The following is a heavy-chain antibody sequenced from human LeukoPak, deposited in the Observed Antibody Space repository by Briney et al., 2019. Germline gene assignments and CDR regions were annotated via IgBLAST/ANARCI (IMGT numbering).Heavy chain of an antibody. V-gene: IGHV4-34*01. Sequence: SETLSLTCAVYGGSFSGYYWSRIRQPPGKGLEWIGEINHSGSTNYNPSLKSRVTISVDTSKNQFSLKLSSVTAADTAVYYCARAQGYCSGGSCYPYNWFDPWGQGTLVTVSS. CDR1: GGSFSGYY. CDR3: ARAQGYCSGGSCYPYNWFDP. D-gene: IGHD2-15*01. J-gene: IGHJ5*02. CDR2: INHSGST.